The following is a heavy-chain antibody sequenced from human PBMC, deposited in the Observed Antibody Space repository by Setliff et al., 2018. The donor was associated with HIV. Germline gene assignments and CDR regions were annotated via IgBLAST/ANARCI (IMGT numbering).Heavy chain of an antibody. J-gene: IGHJ4*02. CDR1: GYTFTDYF. Sequence: SVKVSCKASGYTFTDYFIHWVQQAPGQGLEWMGGIIPIFSTSNYAQRFQGRVTITADESTSTAYMELYNLRSEDTAMYYCTRGRGIIGALVYWGQGTLVTVSS. D-gene: IGHD2-21*01. CDR3: TRGRGIIGALVY. V-gene: IGHV1-69*13. CDR2: IIPIFSTS.